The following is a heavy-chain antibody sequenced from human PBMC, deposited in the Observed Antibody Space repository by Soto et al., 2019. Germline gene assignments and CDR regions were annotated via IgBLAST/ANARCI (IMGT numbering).Heavy chain of an antibody. V-gene: IGHV4-34*02. D-gene: IGHD3-10*01. CDR2: FKHSAGT. J-gene: IGHJ4*02. CDR3: ARQVLGFGESQD. CDR1: GGSVSDYY. Sequence: VKVQQWGAGLLKPSETLFLTCGVSGGSVSDYYWSWIRQSPGRGLAWIGKFKHSAGTNYSLSLAGRVTIYSDTYSNQLALRLTSVTAAAAAVDFCARQVLGFGESQDWARRTPVTVSS.